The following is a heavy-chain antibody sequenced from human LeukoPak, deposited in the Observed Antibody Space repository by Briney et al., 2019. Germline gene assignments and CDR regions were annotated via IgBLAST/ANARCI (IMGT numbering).Heavy chain of an antibody. CDR3: ARDGTVTAGPFDP. J-gene: IGHJ5*02. CDR1: GITFSSFG. Sequence: PGGSLRLSCAAPGITFSSFGMHWLRQAPGKGLEWVAFIWYDGSNKYYADSVKSRFTISRDNSKNTLYLQMNSLRVEDTAVYYCARDGTVTAGPFDPWGRGTLVTVSS. V-gene: IGHV3-33*01. CDR2: IWYDGSNK. D-gene: IGHD4-11*01.